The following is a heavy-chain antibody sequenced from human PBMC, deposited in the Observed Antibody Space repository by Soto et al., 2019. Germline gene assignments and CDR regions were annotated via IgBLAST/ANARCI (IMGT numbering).Heavy chain of an antibody. D-gene: IGHD2-15*01. CDR1: GFTFSSYA. CDR3: ARGSGGSYNWFDP. CDR2: ISYDGSNK. Sequence: PGGSLRLSCAASGFTFSSYAMHWVRQAPGKGLEWVAVISYDGSNKYYADSVKGRFTISRDNSKNTLYLQMNSLRAEDTAVYYCARGSGGSYNWFDPWGQGALF. V-gene: IGHV3-30-3*01. J-gene: IGHJ5*02.